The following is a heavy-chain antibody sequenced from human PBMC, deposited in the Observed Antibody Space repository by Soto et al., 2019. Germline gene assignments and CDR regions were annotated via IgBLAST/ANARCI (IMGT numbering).Heavy chain of an antibody. CDR1: GGTFNNYA. Sequence: QVQLVQSGAEVKKPGSSVKVSCKASGGTFNNYAVTWVRQAPGQGLEWMGGTIPISGTANYAQKFEGRVTITADTSPSTGYMELSRLRYEDTAVYYCASSYGTSWYGDYWGQGTLVTVSS. D-gene: IGHD6-13*01. CDR2: TIPISGTA. J-gene: IGHJ4*02. V-gene: IGHV1-69*06. CDR3: ASSYGTSWYGDY.